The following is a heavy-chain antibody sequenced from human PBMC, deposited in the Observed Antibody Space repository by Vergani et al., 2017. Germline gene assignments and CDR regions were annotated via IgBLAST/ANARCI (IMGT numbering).Heavy chain of an antibody. CDR3: ARELLESFDS. V-gene: IGHV3-33*08. J-gene: IGHJ4*02. CDR1: GFTFSSYA. Sequence: VQLLESGGGLVQPGGSLRLSCAASGFTFSSYAMSWVRQAPGKGLEWVAVIWYDGSNKYYADSVKGRFTISRDNSKNTLYLQMNSLRAEDTAVYYCARELLESFDSWGQGTLVTVSS. CDR2: IWYDGSNK. D-gene: IGHD2-15*01.